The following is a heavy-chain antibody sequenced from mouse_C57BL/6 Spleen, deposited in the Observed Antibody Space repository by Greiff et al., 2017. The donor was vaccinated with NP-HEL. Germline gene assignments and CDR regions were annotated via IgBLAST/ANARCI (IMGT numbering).Heavy chain of an antibody. CDR3: ARYYGSRYYFDY. CDR2: IDPSDSET. V-gene: IGHV1-52*01. D-gene: IGHD1-1*01. J-gene: IGHJ2*01. CDR1: GYTFTSYW. Sequence: QVQLQQSGAELVRPGSSVKLSCKASGYTFTSYWMHWVKQRPIQGLEWIGNIDPSDSETHYNQKFKDKATLTVDKSSSTAYMQLSSLTSEDSAVYYCARYYGSRYYFDYWGQGTTLTVSS.